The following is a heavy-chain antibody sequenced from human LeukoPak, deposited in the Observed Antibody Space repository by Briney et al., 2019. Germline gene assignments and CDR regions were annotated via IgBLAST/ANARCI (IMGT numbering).Heavy chain of an antibody. CDR2: IYHSGRT. CDR3: ARRGSWYNHAFDY. J-gene: IGHJ4*02. D-gene: IGHD6-13*01. Sequence: PSETLSLTCTVSGYSISSGYYWGWIRQPPGKGLEWIGNIYHSGRTYYNPSLKSRVTISVDTSKNQFSLKLSSVTAADTAVYYCARRGSWYNHAFDYWGQGTLVTVSS. CDR1: GYSISSGYY. V-gene: IGHV4-38-2*02.